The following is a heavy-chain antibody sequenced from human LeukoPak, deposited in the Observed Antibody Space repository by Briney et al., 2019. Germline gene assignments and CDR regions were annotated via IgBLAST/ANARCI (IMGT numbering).Heavy chain of an antibody. CDR1: GGTFSSYA. D-gene: IGHD6-13*01. CDR3: ARGDSSSFGAFDI. Sequence: SVKVSCKASGGTFSSYAISWVRQAPGQGLEWMGRIIPILGIANYAQKFQGRVTITADKSTSTAYMELSSLRSEDTAVYYCARGDSSSFGAFDIWGQGTMVTVSS. V-gene: IGHV1-69*04. CDR2: IIPILGIA. J-gene: IGHJ3*02.